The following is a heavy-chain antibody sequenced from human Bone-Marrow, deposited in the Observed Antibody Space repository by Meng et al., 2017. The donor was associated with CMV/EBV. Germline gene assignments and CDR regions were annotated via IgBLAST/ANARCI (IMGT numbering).Heavy chain of an antibody. Sequence: GSLRLSCTVSGYSISSGYYWGWIRQPPGKGLEWIGSIYHSGSTYYNPSLKSRVTISVDTSKNQFSLKLSSVTAADTAVYYWARGGWNYFRGDFDYGGQGTLVTVSS. J-gene: IGHJ4*02. CDR1: GYSISSGYY. D-gene: IGHD1-7*01. CDR2: IYHSGST. CDR3: ARGGWNYFRGDFDY. V-gene: IGHV4-38-2*02.